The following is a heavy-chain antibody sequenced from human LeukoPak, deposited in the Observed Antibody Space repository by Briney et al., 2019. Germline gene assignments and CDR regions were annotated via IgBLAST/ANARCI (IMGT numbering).Heavy chain of an antibody. CDR1: GFTFSSYA. V-gene: IGHV3-30-3*01. Sequence: GSLRLSCAASGFTFSSYAMHWVRQAPGKGLEWVAVISYDGSNKYYADSVKGRFTISRDNSKNTLYLQMNSLRAEDTAVYYCAAGVSLYYWGQGTLVTVSS. D-gene: IGHD3-3*01. CDR2: ISYDGSNK. J-gene: IGHJ4*02. CDR3: AAGVSLYY.